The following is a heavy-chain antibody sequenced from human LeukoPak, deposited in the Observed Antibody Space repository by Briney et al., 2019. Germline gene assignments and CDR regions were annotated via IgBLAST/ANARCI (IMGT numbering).Heavy chain of an antibody. J-gene: IGHJ4*02. CDR1: GYTFTGYY. D-gene: IGHD3-10*01. CDR2: INPNSGGT. V-gene: IGHV1-2*02. CDR3: ARERSGSPDY. Sequence: ASVKVSCKASGYTFTGYYMHWVRQAPGQGLEWMGWINPNSGGTNYAQKFQGRVTMTRDTSLTTAYMELSRLRFDDTAVYYCARERSGSPDYWGQGTLVTVSS.